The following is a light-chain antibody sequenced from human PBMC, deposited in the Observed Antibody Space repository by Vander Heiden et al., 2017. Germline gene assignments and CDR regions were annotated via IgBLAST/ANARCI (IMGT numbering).Light chain of an antibody. CDR1: QSLFNNSNNKNY. J-gene: IGKJ3*01. CDR2: WAS. Sequence: DIVMTQSPDSLAVSLGERATINCKSSQSLFNNSNNKNYLAWYQQKPGQPPRLLTYWASTRQSGVPDRFSGSGSGTDFTLTISSLQAEDVAVYYCQQDDSTPFTFGHGTKVDIK. V-gene: IGKV4-1*01. CDR3: QQDDSTPFT.